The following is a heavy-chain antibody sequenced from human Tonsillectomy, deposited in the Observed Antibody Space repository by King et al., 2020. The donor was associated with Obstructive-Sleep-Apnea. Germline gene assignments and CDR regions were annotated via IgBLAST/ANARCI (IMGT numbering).Heavy chain of an antibody. Sequence: VQLVESGGGLVKPGGSLRLSCAASGFTFTNAWMSWVRQAPGKGLEWVGRVKSKTNGGTTDYAAPVKGRFTISRDDSKNTVYLQMDSLKVEDTDIYYCSTEDDWGQGTLVTVSS. CDR1: GFTFTNAW. V-gene: IGHV3-15*01. CDR3: STEDD. J-gene: IGHJ4*02. CDR2: VKSKTNGGTT.